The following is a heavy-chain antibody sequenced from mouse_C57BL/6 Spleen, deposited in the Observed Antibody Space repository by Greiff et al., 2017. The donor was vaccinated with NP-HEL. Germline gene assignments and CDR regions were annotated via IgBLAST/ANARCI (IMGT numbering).Heavy chain of an antibody. V-gene: IGHV5-9-1*02. D-gene: IGHD1-1*01. J-gene: IGHJ4*01. CDR3: TRDPLITTNAMDY. Sequence: EVMLVESGEGLVKPGGSLKLSCAASGFTFSSYAMSWVRQTPEKRLEWVAYISSGGDYIYYADTVKGRFTISRDNARNTLYLQMSSLKSEDTAMYYCTRDPLITTNAMDYWGQGTSVTVSS. CDR1: GFTFSSYA. CDR2: ISSGGDYI.